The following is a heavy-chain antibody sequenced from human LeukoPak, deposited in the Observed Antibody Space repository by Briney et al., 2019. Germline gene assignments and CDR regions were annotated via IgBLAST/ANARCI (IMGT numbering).Heavy chain of an antibody. V-gene: IGHV3-49*04. J-gene: IGHJ4*02. CDR3: TRDHPYYYDNSGYPLDY. CDR2: IRSKAYAGTT. Sequence: GGSLRLSCAASGFTFGDYAVSWVRQAPGKGLEWIGFIRSKAYAGTTQYAASVKGRFTLSRDDSKSITYLQMNSLKTEDTAVYYCTRDHPYYYDNSGYPLDYWGQGTLVTVSS. CDR1: GFTFGDYA. D-gene: IGHD3-22*01.